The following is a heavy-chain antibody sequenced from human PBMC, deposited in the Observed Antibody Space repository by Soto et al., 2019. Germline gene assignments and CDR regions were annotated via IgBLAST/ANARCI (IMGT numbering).Heavy chain of an antibody. Sequence: QVQLVEYGGGLVKPGGSLRLSCAASGFTFSDYYMSWIRQAPGKGLVWVSYISRRGSSIYYADSVKGRFTISRDNAKHSLYLQMNSLSAEDTAVYYCASGGALNYFDYWGQGTLVTVSS. J-gene: IGHJ4*02. CDR1: GFTFSDYY. CDR2: ISRRGSSI. CDR3: ASGGALNYFDY. D-gene: IGHD3-16*01. V-gene: IGHV3-11*01.